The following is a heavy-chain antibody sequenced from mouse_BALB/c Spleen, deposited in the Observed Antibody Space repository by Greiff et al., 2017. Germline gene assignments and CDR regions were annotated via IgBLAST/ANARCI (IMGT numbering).Heavy chain of an antibody. Sequence: VKLMESGPSLVQPSQSLSITCTVSGFSLTSYGVHWVRQSPGKGLEWLGVIWRGGSTDYNAAFMSRLSITKDNSTSQVFFKMNSLQADDTAIYYCAGHYDYAWFAYWGQGTLVTVSA. CDR2: IWRGGST. CDR1: GFSLTSYG. V-gene: IGHV2-5-1*01. CDR3: AGHYDYAWFAY. D-gene: IGHD2-4*01. J-gene: IGHJ3*01.